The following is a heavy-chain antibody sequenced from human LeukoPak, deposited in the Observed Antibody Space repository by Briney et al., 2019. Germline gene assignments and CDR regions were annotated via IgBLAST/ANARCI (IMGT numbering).Heavy chain of an antibody. D-gene: IGHD2-2*01. CDR2: VNTGGSST. V-gene: IGHV3-74*01. J-gene: IGHJ4*02. CDR1: GFTFSRYW. CDR3: ARDADCSSTSCHLPDGFDY. Sequence: GESLRLSCAASGFTFSRYWMHWVRQAPGKGLVWVSRVNTGGSSTTYADSVKGRFTISRDNAKNTLYLQMNSVRAEDTAVYYCARDADCSSTSCHLPDGFDYWGQGTLVTVSS.